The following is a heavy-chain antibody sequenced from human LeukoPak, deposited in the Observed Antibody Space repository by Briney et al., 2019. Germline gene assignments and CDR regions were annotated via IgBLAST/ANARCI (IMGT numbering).Heavy chain of an antibody. Sequence: PSETLSLTCTVSGGSISSYYWSWIRQPPGKGLEWIGYIYYSGSTNYNPSLKSRVTISVDTSKNQFSLKLSSVTAADTAVYYCARALRIVVDFSAFDIWGQGTMVTVSS. V-gene: IGHV4-59*01. CDR1: GGSISSYY. CDR2: IYYSGST. D-gene: IGHD3-22*01. J-gene: IGHJ3*02. CDR3: ARALRIVVDFSAFDI.